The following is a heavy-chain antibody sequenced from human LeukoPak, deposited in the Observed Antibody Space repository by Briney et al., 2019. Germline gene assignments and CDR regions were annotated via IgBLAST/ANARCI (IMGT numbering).Heavy chain of an antibody. CDR1: GYSFKNYW. J-gene: IGHJ6*02. Sequence: HGESLKISCKGSGYSFKNYWIAWVRQTPGKGLEWMGIIYPGDSNTRYNPSFQGQVTISADKSISTAYLRWGSLKASDTAKYYCARQGFVASYGVDVWGQGTTVTVSS. CDR2: IYPGDSNT. CDR3: ARQGFVASYGVDV. V-gene: IGHV5-51*01.